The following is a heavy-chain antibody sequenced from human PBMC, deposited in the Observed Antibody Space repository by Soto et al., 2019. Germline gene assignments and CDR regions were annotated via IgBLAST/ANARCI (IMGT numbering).Heavy chain of an antibody. CDR3: ARDSPIGSTFSGYDAIDY. D-gene: IGHD5-12*01. J-gene: IGHJ4*02. CDR1: GGPFSNDI. CDR2: IIPLLSTS. V-gene: IGHV1-69*08. Sequence: QVQLEQSGAEVKKPGSSVKVSCKASGGPFSNDIITWVRQAPGQGLEWMGRIIPLLSTSTYAQKFQGRLTITADRSTGTGYMELNSLRSEETAVYYCARDSPIGSTFSGYDAIDYWGQGTRITVSS.